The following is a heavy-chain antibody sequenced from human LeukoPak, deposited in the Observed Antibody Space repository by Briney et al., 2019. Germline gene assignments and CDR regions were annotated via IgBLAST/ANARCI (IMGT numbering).Heavy chain of an antibody. CDR1: GFTFAIFA. J-gene: IGHJ4*02. V-gene: IGHV3-21*01. D-gene: IGHD2-15*01. CDR3: ARVLETDCSGGSCYSGLDY. CDR2: LSHSGGDT. Sequence: PGGSLRLSCAASGFTFAIFAMSWVRQAPGKGLEWVSTLSHSGGDTYYADSVKGRFTISRDNAQNSLFLQMNSLRVEDTAVYYCARVLETDCSGGSCYSGLDYWGQGTLVTVSS.